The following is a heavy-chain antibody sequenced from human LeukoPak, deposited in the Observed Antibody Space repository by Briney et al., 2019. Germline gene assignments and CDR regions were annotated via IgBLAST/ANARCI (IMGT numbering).Heavy chain of an antibody. CDR1: GGTFSSYA. CDR2: IIPIFGTA. J-gene: IGHJ6*02. D-gene: IGHD5-12*01. Sequence: GASVKVSCKASGGTFSSYAISWVRQAPGQGLEWMGGIIPIFGTANYAQKFQGRVTITTDESTSTAYMELSSLRSEDTAVYYCARLEGGGYDDSDYYYGMDVWGQGTTVTVSS. CDR3: ARLEGGGYDDSDYYYGMDV. V-gene: IGHV1-69*05.